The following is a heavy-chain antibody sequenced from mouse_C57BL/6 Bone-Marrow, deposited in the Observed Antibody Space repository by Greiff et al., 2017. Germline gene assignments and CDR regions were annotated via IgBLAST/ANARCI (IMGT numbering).Heavy chain of an antibody. Sequence: QVQLQQPGAELVKPGASVKLSCKASGYTFTSYWMHWVKPRPGQGLEWIGMIHPNSGSTNYNEKFKSKATLTVDKSSSTAYMQLSSLTSEDSAVYYCARSDYGNYEWYFDVWGTGTTVTVSS. CDR1: GYTFTSYW. V-gene: IGHV1-64*01. CDR2: IHPNSGST. CDR3: ARSDYGNYEWYFDV. D-gene: IGHD2-1*01. J-gene: IGHJ1*03.